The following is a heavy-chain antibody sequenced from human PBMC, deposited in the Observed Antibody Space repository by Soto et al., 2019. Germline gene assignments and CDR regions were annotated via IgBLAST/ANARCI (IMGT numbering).Heavy chain of an antibody. CDR3: VRLEGLATISYYFDF. J-gene: IGHJ4*02. Sequence: PSETLSLTCSVSDDSINSDKYYWGWIRQPPGKGLEWIGSIYYRGNAYYNPSLQTRVTISLDKSKSQFSLTLTSVTAADSAVYFCVRLEGLATISYYFDFWGRGALVTVSS. V-gene: IGHV4-39*01. CDR2: IYYRGNA. CDR1: DDSINSDKYY. D-gene: IGHD3-9*01.